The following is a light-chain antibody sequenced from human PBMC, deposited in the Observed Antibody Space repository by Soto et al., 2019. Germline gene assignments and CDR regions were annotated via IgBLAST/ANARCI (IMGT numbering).Light chain of an antibody. V-gene: IGKV1-8*01. Sequence: AIRMTQSPSSFSASTGDRVTITCRASQGISSYLAWYQQKPGKAPKLLIYAASTLQSGVPSRFSGSGSGTDFTPTISCRQSEDVVTDDCQQYYSYRWTFGHKTKVQI. CDR1: QGISSY. CDR2: AAS. CDR3: QQYYSYRWT. J-gene: IGKJ1*01.